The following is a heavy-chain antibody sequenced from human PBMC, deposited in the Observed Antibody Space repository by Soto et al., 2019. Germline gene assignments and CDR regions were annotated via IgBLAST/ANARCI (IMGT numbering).Heavy chain of an antibody. CDR1: GYGFTGYG. Sequence: XSRKVSWKASGYGFTGYGIDCVRQATGQSLEWMGWINAANGDTKYSPKFQGRVTITRDTSASTAYMELSSLRSEDTAVYYCVRRHVSATGIDWFDLWGQGTLVTVSS. CDR2: INAANGDT. J-gene: IGHJ5*02. CDR3: VRRHVSATGIDWFDL. D-gene: IGHD6-13*01. V-gene: IGHV1-3*01.